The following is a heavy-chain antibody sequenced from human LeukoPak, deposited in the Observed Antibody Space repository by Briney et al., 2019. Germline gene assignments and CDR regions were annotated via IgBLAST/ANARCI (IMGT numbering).Heavy chain of an antibody. Sequence: GGSLRLSCAASGFTFSSYAMSWVRQAPGKGLEWVSAISGSGGSTYYADSVKGRFTISRDNSKNTLYLQMNSLRAEDTAVYYCAKSQPMLHYYGSGSYYYDYWGQGTLVTVSS. CDR2: ISGSGGST. J-gene: IGHJ4*02. D-gene: IGHD3-10*01. CDR1: GFTFSSYA. V-gene: IGHV3-23*01. CDR3: AKSQPMLHYYGSGSYYYDY.